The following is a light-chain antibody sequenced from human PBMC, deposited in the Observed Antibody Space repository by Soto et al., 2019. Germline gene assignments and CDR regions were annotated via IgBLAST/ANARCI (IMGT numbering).Light chain of an antibody. Sequence: QSVLTQPPSVSAAPGQKVTISCSGSSSNIGSDYVSWYQQLPGTAPKLLIYENNKRPSGIPDRFSGSKSVTSATLGITGLQTGDEADYYCAAGDKSLSGGVFGEGTKLTVL. J-gene: IGLJ2*01. CDR1: SSNIGSDY. CDR3: AAGDKSLSGGV. CDR2: ENN. V-gene: IGLV1-51*02.